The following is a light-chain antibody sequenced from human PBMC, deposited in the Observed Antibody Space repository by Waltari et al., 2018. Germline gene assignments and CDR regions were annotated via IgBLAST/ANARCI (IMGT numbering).Light chain of an antibody. J-gene: IGLJ2*01. V-gene: IGLV2-14*03. CDR1: SSHVGGYNY. Sequence: QSALTQPASVSGSPGQSITISCTGTSSHVGGYNYISWYQQHPGKAPKLMIYDVSNRPSGVSDRFSGSKSGNSASLTISGLQAEDEADYYCSSYTNSNTLVFGGGTNLTVL. CDR2: DVS. CDR3: SSYTNSNTLV.